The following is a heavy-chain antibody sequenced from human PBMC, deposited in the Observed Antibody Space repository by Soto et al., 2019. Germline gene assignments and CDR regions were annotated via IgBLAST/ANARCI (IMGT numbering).Heavy chain of an antibody. V-gene: IGHV3-13*01. CDR2: IGTAGDT. J-gene: IGHJ4*02. D-gene: IGHD6-13*01. CDR3: AKSQEIGTHFFDS. CDR1: GFTFSGFD. Sequence: GSLRLSCEASGFTFSGFDMHWVRQPTGKGLEWVSSIGTAGDTYYAVSVKGRFTISRDNAKNSLSLQMNSLRAGDMAVYFCAKSQEIGTHFFDSWGQGTQATVSS.